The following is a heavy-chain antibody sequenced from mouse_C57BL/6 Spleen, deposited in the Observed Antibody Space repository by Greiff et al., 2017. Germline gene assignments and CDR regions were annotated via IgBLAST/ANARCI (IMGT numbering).Heavy chain of an antibody. D-gene: IGHD4-1*01. J-gene: IGHJ3*01. Sequence: EVKLVESGEGLVKPGGSLKLSCAASGFTFSSYAMSWVRQTPEKRLEWVAYISSGGDYIYYADTVKGRFTISRDNARNTLYLQMSSLKSEDTAMYYCTRDLGLGSWFAYWGQGTLVTVSA. CDR1: GFTFSSYA. CDR3: TRDLGLGSWFAY. V-gene: IGHV5-9-1*02. CDR2: ISSGGDYI.